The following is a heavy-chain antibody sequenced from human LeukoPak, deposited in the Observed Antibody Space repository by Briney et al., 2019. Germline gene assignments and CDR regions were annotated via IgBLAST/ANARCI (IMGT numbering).Heavy chain of an antibody. CDR2: INPSGGST. V-gene: IGHV1-46*01. CDR3: ASLWFGELSRDY. J-gene: IGHJ4*02. D-gene: IGHD3-10*01. Sequence: ASVKVSCKASVYTFTSYYIHWVRQAPGQGLEGMGIINPSGGSTSYAQKFQGRVTMTRDTSTSTVYMELSSLRSEDTAVYYCASLWFGELSRDYWGQGTLVTVSS. CDR1: VYTFTSYY.